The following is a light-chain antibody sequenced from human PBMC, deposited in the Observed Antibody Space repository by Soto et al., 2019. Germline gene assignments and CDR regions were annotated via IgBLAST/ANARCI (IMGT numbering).Light chain of an antibody. CDR1: QSISSW. V-gene: IGKV1-5*01. CDR3: QQYQSYSRT. Sequence: DIQMTQSPSTLSASVGDRVTITCRASQSISSWLAWYQQKPGKAPKLLIYDASSLESGVPSRFSGSGSGTEFTLTISSLKPHDFATYYCQQYQSYSRTFGQGTKVEIK. J-gene: IGKJ1*01. CDR2: DAS.